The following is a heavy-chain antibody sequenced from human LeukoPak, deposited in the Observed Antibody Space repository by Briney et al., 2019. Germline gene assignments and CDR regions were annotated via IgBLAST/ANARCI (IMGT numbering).Heavy chain of an antibody. CDR3: ARGKNYGSGSDDAFDI. CDR1: GYTFTSYG. Sequence: GSVKVSCKASGYTFTSYGISWVRQAPGQGLEWMGWISAYNGNTNYAQKLQGRVTMTTDTSTSTAYMELRSLRSDDTAVYYCARGKNYGSGSDDAFDIWGQGTMVTVSS. D-gene: IGHD3-10*01. J-gene: IGHJ3*02. CDR2: ISAYNGNT. V-gene: IGHV1-18*01.